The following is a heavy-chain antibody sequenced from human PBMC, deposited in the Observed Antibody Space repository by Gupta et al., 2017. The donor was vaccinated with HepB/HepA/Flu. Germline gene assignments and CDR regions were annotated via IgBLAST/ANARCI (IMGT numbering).Heavy chain of an antibody. CDR1: GFTFTSSA. CDR2: IVVGSGNT. CDR3: AASWYCSSTSCYTGSPNFDY. V-gene: IGHV1-58*01. Sequence: QMQLVQSGPEVKKPGTSVKVSCKASGFTFTSSAVQWVRQARGQRLEWIGWIVVGSGNTNYAQKFQERVTITRDMSTSTAYMERSSLRSEDTAVYYCAASWYCSSTSCYTGSPNFDYWGQGTLVTVSS. J-gene: IGHJ4*02. D-gene: IGHD2-2*02.